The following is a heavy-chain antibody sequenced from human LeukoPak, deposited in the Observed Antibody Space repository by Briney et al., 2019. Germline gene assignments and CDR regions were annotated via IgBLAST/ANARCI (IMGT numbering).Heavy chain of an antibody. V-gene: IGHV1-2*02. CDR1: GYTFTGYY. J-gene: IGHJ5*02. D-gene: IGHD3-10*01. CDR3: AREFTYYYGSGRKGWFDP. Sequence: ASVKVSCKASGYTFTGYYMHWVRQAPGQGLEWMGWINPNSGGTNYAQKFQGRVTMTRDTSISTAYMELSRLRSDDTAVYYCAREFTYYYGSGRKGWFDPWGQGTLVTVSS. CDR2: INPNSGGT.